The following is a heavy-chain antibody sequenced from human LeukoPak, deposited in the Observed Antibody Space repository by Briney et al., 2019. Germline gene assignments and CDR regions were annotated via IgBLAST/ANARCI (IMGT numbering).Heavy chain of an antibody. CDR3: AILRTASSFDF. J-gene: IGHJ4*02. D-gene: IGHD1-1*01. V-gene: IGHV4-30-4*01. CDR2: IYYSGST. CDR1: GGSLSSGDYY. Sequence: SETLSLTCTVSGGSLSSGDYYWSWIRQPPGKGLEWIGYIYYSGSTYYNPSLKSRVTISLDTSKNQFSLQLNSVTPEDTAIYYCAILRTASSFDFWGQGTLVTVSS.